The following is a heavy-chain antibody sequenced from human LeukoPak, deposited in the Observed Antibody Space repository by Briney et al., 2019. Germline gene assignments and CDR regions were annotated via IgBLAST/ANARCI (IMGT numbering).Heavy chain of an antibody. CDR3: ARQLETTSWFDY. CDR2: ISPNSGGT. CDR1: GYTFSDYY. D-gene: IGHD2-2*01. V-gene: IGHV1-2*06. Sequence: GASVKVSCKASGYTFSDYYLHWVRLAPGQGLEWMGRISPNSGGTDYAHKFQGKVTMTRDASISTVYMDLNRLRSDDTAIYYCARQLETTSWFDYWGQGTLVIVSS. J-gene: IGHJ4*02.